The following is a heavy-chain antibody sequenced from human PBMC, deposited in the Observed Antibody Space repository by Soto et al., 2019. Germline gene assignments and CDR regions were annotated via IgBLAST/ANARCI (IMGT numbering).Heavy chain of an antibody. V-gene: IGHV3-23*01. CDR2: IGGRGNSA. CDR3: VREGRGSFDF. Sequence: GGLRLSCAASGFIFTNYAMNWVRQAPGKGLEWVSVIGGRGNSAYYADSVQGRFTISRDNSKNTLSLQMSSLTADDTAIYYCVREGRGSFDFWGRGTMVTVSS. CDR1: GFIFTNYA. J-gene: IGHJ3*01. D-gene: IGHD5-12*01.